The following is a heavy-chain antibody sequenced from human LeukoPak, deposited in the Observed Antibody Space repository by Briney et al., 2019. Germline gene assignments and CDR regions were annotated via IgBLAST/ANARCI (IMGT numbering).Heavy chain of an antibody. J-gene: IGHJ6*02. V-gene: IGHV3-33*01. Sequence: GGSLRLSCAASGFTFSSYGMHWVRQAPGKGLEWVAVIWYDGSKKYYTDSVKGRFTISRDNSKNTLYLQLNSLRAEDTAMYYCARTAAGYYGLDAWGQGTTVTVSS. D-gene: IGHD2-15*01. CDR1: GFTFSSYG. CDR2: IWYDGSKK. CDR3: ARTAAGYYGLDA.